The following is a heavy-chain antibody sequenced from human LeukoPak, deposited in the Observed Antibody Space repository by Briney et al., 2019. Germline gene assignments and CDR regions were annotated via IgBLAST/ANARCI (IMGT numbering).Heavy chain of an antibody. V-gene: IGHV4-61*01. D-gene: IGHD3-10*01. Sequence: PSETLSLTCTVSGGSVSSGSYYWSWIRQPPGKGLEWIGYIYYSGSTNYNPSLKSRVTISVDTSKNQFSLKLSSVTAADTAVYYCAQRMVRGVIGHWGQGTMVTVPS. CDR2: IYYSGST. CDR3: AQRMVRGVIGH. J-gene: IGHJ3*01. CDR1: GGSVSSGSYY.